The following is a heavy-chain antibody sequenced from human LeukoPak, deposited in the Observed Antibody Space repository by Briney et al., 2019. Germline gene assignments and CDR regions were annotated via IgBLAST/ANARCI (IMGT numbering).Heavy chain of an antibody. CDR2: ISYDGSNK. CDR3: ARAPMMDSSGYAY. Sequence: GGSLRLSCAASGFTFSSYAMHWVRQAPGKGLEWVAVISYDGSNKCYADSVKGRFTISRDNSKNTLYLQMNSLRAEDTAVYYCARAPMMDSSGYAYWGQGTLVTVSS. V-gene: IGHV3-30*04. D-gene: IGHD3-22*01. J-gene: IGHJ4*02. CDR1: GFTFSSYA.